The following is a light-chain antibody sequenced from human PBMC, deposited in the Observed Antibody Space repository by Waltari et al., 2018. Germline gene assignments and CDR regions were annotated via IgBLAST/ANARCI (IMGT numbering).Light chain of an antibody. J-gene: IGKJ4*01. Sequence: TCRASQGMTKYLAWFQHKPGTAPRPLIYGASTLHSGVPSRFSGSGSGTDFTLTIRSLQPDDFATYYCQQYGTFPITFGGGTKVEIK. CDR1: QGMTKY. CDR3: QQYGTFPIT. CDR2: GAS. V-gene: IGKV1-16*01.